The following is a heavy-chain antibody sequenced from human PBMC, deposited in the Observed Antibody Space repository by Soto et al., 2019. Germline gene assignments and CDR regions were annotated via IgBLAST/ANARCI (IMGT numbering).Heavy chain of an antibody. J-gene: IGHJ6*02. CDR2: IVVGSGNT. V-gene: IGHV1-58*01. D-gene: IGHD1-1*01. CDR3: ARDLWVEPELYYYGMDV. Sequence: ASVKVSCKASGFTFTSSAVQWVRQARGQRLEWIGWIVVGSGNTNYAQKFQERVTITRDMSTSTAYMELSSLRSEDTAVYYCARDLWVEPELYYYGMDVWGQGTTVTVSS. CDR1: GFTFTSSA.